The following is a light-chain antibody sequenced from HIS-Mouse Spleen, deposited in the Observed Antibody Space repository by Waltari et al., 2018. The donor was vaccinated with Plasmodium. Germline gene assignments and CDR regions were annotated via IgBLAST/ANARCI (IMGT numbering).Light chain of an antibody. CDR2: EVS. V-gene: IGLV2-8*01. J-gene: IGLJ2*01. Sequence: QSALTQPPSASGSPGQSVTISCTGTSSDVGGYNYVSWYQQTPGKPPKLMIYEVSKRPSGVPDRFSGSKSGNTSPLTVSGLQAEDEAYYYCSSYAGSNNLVFGGGTKLTVL. CDR3: SSYAGSNNLV. CDR1: SSDVGGYNY.